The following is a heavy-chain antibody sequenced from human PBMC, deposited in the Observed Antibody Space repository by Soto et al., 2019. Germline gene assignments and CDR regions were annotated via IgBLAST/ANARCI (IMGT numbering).Heavy chain of an antibody. J-gene: IGHJ5*02. CDR3: ARTGDPNWFDP. CDR1: GDSIVSPYY. Sequence: SETLSLTCSISGDSIVSPYYWSWLRQPPGKGLEWMAYIFYSGNTNHNPSLKGRVTISLDTSKNQFSLKLTSVTAADTAVYFCARTGDPNWFDPWGQGTLVTVSS. V-gene: IGHV4-59*01. CDR2: IFYSGNT. D-gene: IGHD1-26*01.